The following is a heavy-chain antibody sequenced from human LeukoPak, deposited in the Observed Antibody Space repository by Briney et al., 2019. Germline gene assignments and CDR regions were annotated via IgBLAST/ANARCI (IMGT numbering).Heavy chain of an antibody. D-gene: IGHD3-10*01. J-gene: IGHJ4*02. CDR3: ASGMSTSHY. CDR1: GFRFSSYW. V-gene: IGHV3-7*01. CDR2: IKQDASEK. Sequence: GGSLRLSCAASGFRFSSYWMSWVRQAPGKGLEWVANIKQDASEKYYVDSVRGRFTISRDNAKTSLYLQMNSLRAEDTAGYYCASGMSTSHYWGQGTLVTVSS.